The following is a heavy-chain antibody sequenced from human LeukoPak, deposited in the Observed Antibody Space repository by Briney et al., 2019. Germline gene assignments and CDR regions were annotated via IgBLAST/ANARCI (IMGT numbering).Heavy chain of an antibody. J-gene: IGHJ4*02. CDR3: ARGGASGQWLAQNLYYFDY. CDR1: GGSISSSSYY. V-gene: IGHV4-39*01. CDR2: IYYSGST. D-gene: IGHD6-19*01. Sequence: SETLSLTCTVSGGSISSSSYYWGWIRQPPGKGLEWIGSIYYSGSTYYNPSLKSRVTISVDTSKNQFSLKLSSVTAADTAVYYCARGGASGQWLAQNLYYFDYWGQGTLVTVSS.